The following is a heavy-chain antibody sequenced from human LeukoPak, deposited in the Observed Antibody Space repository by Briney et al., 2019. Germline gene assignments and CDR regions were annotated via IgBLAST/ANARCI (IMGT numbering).Heavy chain of an antibody. CDR3: ARRGEAIDPFDY. J-gene: IGHJ4*02. D-gene: IGHD2-21*01. CDR2: IYPGDSDT. V-gene: IGHV5-51*01. CDR1: GYSFTSYW. Sequence: GESLKICCKYSGYSFTSYWIGWVRQMPGKGLEWMGIIYPGDSDTRYSPSFQGQVTISADKSINTAYLQWSSLKASDTAIYYCARRGEAIDPFDYWGQGTLVTVSS.